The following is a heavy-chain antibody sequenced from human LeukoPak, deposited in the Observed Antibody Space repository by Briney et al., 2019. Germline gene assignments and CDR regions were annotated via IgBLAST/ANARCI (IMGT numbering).Heavy chain of an antibody. D-gene: IGHD1-26*01. V-gene: IGHV1-8*01. CDR2: MNPNSGNT. CDR3: ASLIEWELPSGLSWFDP. CDR1: GYTFTSYD. J-gene: IGHJ5*02. Sequence: ASVKVSCKASGYTFTSYDINWVRQATGQGLEWMGWMNPNSGNTGYAQKFQGRVTMTRDTSISTAYMELSRLRSDDTAVYYCASLIEWELPSGLSWFDPWGQGTLVTVSS.